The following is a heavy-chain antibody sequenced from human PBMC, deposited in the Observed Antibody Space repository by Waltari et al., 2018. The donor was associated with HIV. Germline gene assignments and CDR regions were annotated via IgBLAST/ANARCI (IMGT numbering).Heavy chain of an antibody. CDR3: ARGRSPYSSGWYASEY. V-gene: IGHV4-34*01. CDR1: GGSFSGYY. CDR2: INHRGST. D-gene: IGHD6-19*01. J-gene: IGHJ4*02. Sequence: QVQLQQWAAGPSKPSETLSPTLALHGGSFSGYYWGWLLQPSGKGLEWFGEINHRGSTNYKPSLKSRVTISVDTSKNQFSLKLSSVTAADTAVYYCARGRSPYSSGWYASEYWGQGTLVTVSS.